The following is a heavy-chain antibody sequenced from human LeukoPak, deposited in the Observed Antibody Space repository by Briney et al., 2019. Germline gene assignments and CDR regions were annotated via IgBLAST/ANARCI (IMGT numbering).Heavy chain of an antibody. D-gene: IGHD3-16*01. CDR2: IIPIFGTA. V-gene: IGHV1-69*05. CDR1: GGTFSSYV. J-gene: IGHJ4*02. CDR3: ARDGCLGGYHSTYYFDY. Sequence: ASVKVSCKASGGTFSSYVISWVRQAPGQGLEWMGRIIPIFGTANYAQKFQGRVTITTDESTSTAYMELSSLRSEDTAVYYCARDGCLGGYHSTYYFDYWGQGTLVTVSS.